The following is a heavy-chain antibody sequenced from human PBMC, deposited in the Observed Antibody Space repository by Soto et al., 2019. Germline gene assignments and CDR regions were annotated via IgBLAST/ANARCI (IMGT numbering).Heavy chain of an antibody. J-gene: IGHJ3*02. V-gene: IGHV3-23*01. CDR2: ISGSGGST. Sequence: PGGSLRLSCAASGFTFSSYAMSWVRQAPGKGLEWVSAISGSGGSTYYADSVKGRFTISRDNSKNTLYLQMNSLRAEDTAVYYCAKDSRLRITMIVVVKPYAFDIWGQGTMVTVSS. CDR3: AKDSRLRITMIVVVKPYAFDI. D-gene: IGHD3-22*01. CDR1: GFTFSSYA.